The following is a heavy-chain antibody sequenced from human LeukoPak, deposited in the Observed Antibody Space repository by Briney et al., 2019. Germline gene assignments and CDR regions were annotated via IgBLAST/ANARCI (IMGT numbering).Heavy chain of an antibody. CDR2: IYTSGST. J-gene: IGHJ4*02. CDR1: GGSISSYY. Sequence: PSETLSLTCTVSGGSISSYYWSWIRQPAGKGLEWIGRIYTSGSTNYNPSLKSRVTISVDTSKNQFSLKLSSVTAADTAVYYCAREAGVLYDSSGPFDYWGQGTLVTVSS. CDR3: AREAGVLYDSSGPFDY. V-gene: IGHV4-4*07. D-gene: IGHD3-22*01.